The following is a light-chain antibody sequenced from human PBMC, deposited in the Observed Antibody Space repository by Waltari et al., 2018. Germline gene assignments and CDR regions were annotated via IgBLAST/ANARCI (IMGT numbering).Light chain of an antibody. CDR3: QSYDNGLRGRV. Sequence: QSVLTQPPSVAGAPGQRVTISCTGSSSNIGAGYDVHWYQQFPGTAPKLLIYGNNDRPSGVPDRFSGSKPATSASLAITGLQADDEAEYHCQSYDNGLRGRVFGGGTKVTVL. CDR1: SSNIGAGYD. CDR2: GNN. V-gene: IGLV1-40*01. J-gene: IGLJ3*02.